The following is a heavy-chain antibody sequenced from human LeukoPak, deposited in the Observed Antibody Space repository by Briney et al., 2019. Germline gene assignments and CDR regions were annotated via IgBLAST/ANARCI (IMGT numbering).Heavy chain of an antibody. CDR2: ISYDGSNK. CDR3: AKEIKENYHGSGSFDY. D-gene: IGHD3-10*01. Sequence: GRSLRLSCAASGFTFSSYGMHWVRQAPGKGLEWVAVISYDGSNKYYADSVKGRFTISRDNSKNTLYLQMNSLRAEDTAVYYCAKEIKENYHGSGSFDYWGQGTLVTVSS. J-gene: IGHJ4*02. V-gene: IGHV3-30*18. CDR1: GFTFSSYG.